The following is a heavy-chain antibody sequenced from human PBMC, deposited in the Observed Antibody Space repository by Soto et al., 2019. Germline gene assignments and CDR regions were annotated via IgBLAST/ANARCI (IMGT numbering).Heavy chain of an antibody. CDR3: VRGWDNFDY. D-gene: IGHD1-26*01. J-gene: IGHJ4*02. CDR1: GFSFTSFE. CDR2: ISISGTSI. V-gene: IGHV3-48*03. Sequence: PGGSLRLSCNVSGFSFTSFEMNWIRQAPGKGLEWISYISISGTSIFYADSVRGRFTISRDNAKSSLYLQMSSLRAEDTALYYCVRGWDNFDYWGQGTMVTVSS.